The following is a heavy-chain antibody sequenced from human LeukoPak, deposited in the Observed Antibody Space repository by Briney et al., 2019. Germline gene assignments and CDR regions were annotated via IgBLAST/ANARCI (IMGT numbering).Heavy chain of an antibody. V-gene: IGHV4-61*02. CDR1: GGSLSSGSYY. J-gene: IGHJ5*02. Sequence: SQTLSLTCTVSGGSLSSGSYYWRWLRQPAGKGLEWIGRIYTSGSTNYNPSLKSRVTISVDTSKNQFSLKLSSETAADTAVYYCARDSSLYDFWSGYYERWFDPWGQGTLVTVSS. D-gene: IGHD3-3*01. CDR2: IYTSGST. CDR3: ARDSSLYDFWSGYYERWFDP.